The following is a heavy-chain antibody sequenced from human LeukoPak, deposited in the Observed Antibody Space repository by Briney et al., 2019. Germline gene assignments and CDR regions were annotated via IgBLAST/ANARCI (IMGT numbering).Heavy chain of an antibody. Sequence: GGSLRLSCAASGFTFSDYYMSWIRQAPGKGLEWVSYISSSGSTIYYADSVKGRFTISRDNAKNSLYLQKNSLRAEDTAVYYCARDLLMVTAGYFDLWGRGTLVTVSS. CDR1: GFTFSDYY. D-gene: IGHD5-18*01. CDR3: ARDLLMVTAGYFDL. CDR2: ISSSGSTI. J-gene: IGHJ2*01. V-gene: IGHV3-11*04.